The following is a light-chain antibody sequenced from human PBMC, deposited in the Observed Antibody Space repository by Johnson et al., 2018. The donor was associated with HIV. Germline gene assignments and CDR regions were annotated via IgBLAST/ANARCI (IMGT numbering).Light chain of an antibody. J-gene: IGLJ1*01. CDR1: SSNIGNNY. Sequence: QSVLTQPPSVSAAPGQKVTISCSGSSSNIGNNYVSWYQQLPGTAPKLLIYENNKRPSGIPDRFSGSHSGTSATPGITRLLPADEADYYCGTWDSSLSAPYVFGTGTKVTVL. CDR3: GTWDSSLSAPYV. CDR2: ENN. V-gene: IGLV1-51*02.